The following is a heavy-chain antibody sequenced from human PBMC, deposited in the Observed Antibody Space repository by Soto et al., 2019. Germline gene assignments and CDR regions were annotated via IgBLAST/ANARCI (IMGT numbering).Heavy chain of an antibody. J-gene: IGHJ4*02. V-gene: IGHV4-59*08. CDR1: GGSISSYY. D-gene: IGHD2-15*01. CDR3: ARRYGGSIDY. CDR2: IYYSGST. Sequence: QVQLQESGPGLVKPSETLSLTCTVSGGSISSYYWSWIRQPPGKGLEWIGYIYYSGSTNYNPSLQSRVNISVDTSKNQFSLKLSYVTAADTAVYYCARRYGGSIDYWGQGTLVTVSS.